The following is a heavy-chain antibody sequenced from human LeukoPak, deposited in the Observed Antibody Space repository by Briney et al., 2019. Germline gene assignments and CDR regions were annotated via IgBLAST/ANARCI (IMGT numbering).Heavy chain of an antibody. Sequence: GGSLRLSCAASGFTLSSYWMTWVRQAPGKGLEWVSAISGSGGSTYYADSVKGRFTISRDNSKNTLYLQMNSLRAEDTAVYYCAKAIVVVPAAIGYFDYWGQGTLVTVSS. D-gene: IGHD2-2*02. J-gene: IGHJ4*02. CDR1: GFTLSSYW. V-gene: IGHV3-23*01. CDR2: ISGSGGST. CDR3: AKAIVVVPAAIGYFDY.